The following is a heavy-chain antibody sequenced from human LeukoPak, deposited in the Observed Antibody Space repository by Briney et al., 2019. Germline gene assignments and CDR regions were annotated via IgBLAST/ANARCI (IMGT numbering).Heavy chain of an antibody. V-gene: IGHV3-30*02. Sequence: PGGSLRLSCAASGFTFSSYGMHWVRQAPGKGLEWVAFIRYDGSNKYYADSVKGRFTISRDNSKNTLYLQMKSLRAEDTAVYYCAKGSAGSRPYYFDYWGQGTLLTVSS. CDR2: IRYDGSNK. CDR1: GFTFSSYG. CDR3: AKGSAGSRPYYFDY. D-gene: IGHD6-13*01. J-gene: IGHJ4*02.